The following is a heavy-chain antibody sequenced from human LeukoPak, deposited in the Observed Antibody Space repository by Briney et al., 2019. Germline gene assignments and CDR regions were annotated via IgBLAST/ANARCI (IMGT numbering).Heavy chain of an antibody. CDR1: GFTFSSYA. CDR2: ISYDVSNK. J-gene: IGHJ4*02. V-gene: IGHV3-30-3*01. CDR3: ARVSIAIPFDY. D-gene: IGHD2-21*01. Sequence: GGSLRLSCAASGFTFSSYAMHWVRQAPGKGLEWVAVISYDVSNKYYADSVKGRFTISRDNSKNTVYLQMNSLRAEDTAVYYCARVSIAIPFDYWGQGTLVTVSS.